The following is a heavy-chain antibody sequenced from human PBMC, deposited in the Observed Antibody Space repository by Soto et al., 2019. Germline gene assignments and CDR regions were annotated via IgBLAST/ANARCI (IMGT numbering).Heavy chain of an antibody. V-gene: IGHV1-69*08. CDR2: IIPILGSA. J-gene: IGHJ4*02. Sequence: QVQLVQSGAEVKKPGSSVKVSCKASGGTFSRYTICWVRQAPGQGLEWMGRIIPILGSANYAQNFQGRVTITADKSKXTAYMELNSLRSEDTAVYYCAIPDYNDRSPYYSDYWGQGTLVTVSS. D-gene: IGHD3-22*01. CDR1: GGTFSRYT. CDR3: AIPDYNDRSPYYSDY.